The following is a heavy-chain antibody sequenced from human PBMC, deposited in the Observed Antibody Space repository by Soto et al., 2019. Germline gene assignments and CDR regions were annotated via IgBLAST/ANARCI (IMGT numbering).Heavy chain of an antibody. CDR2: IYYSGST. CDR1: GGSISSRGYY. J-gene: IGHJ6*02. Sequence: TLSLTCTVSGGSISSRGYYWSWIRQHPGKGLEWIGYIYYSGSTYYNPSLKSRVTISVDTSKNQFSLKLSSVTAADTAVYYCAREQVYSSSSGDYYYYGMDVWGQGTTVT. CDR3: AREQVYSSSSGDYYYYGMDV. V-gene: IGHV4-31*03. D-gene: IGHD6-6*01.